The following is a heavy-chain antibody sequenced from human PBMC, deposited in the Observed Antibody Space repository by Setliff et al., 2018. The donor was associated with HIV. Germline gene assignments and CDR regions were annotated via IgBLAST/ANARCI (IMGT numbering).Heavy chain of an antibody. D-gene: IGHD6-19*01. J-gene: IGHJ4*02. CDR3: ARDPAMSGWALAD. V-gene: IGHV3-30*01. CDR2: ISNDGSDQ. CDR1: AFTFSTFA. Sequence: GGSLRLSCEVSAFTFSTFAMHWVRQAPGKGPEWVGVISNDGSDQRYAESVKGRFTISRDNSKSMLYLQMNNLRVDDTAMYYCARDPAMSGWALADWGQGTQVTVSS.